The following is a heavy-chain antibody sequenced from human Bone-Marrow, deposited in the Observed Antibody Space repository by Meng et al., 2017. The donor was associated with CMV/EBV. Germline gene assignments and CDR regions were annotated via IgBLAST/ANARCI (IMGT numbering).Heavy chain of an antibody. CDR3: ARDLRLYGMDV. CDR2: IYSGGST. CDR1: GFTVSSNY. J-gene: IGHJ6*02. Sequence: GESLKISCAASGFTVSSNYMSWVRQAPGKGLEWVSVIYSGGSTYYADSVKGRFTISRDKSKNTPYLQMNSLRAEDTAVYYCARDLRLYGMDVWGQGTTVTVSS. V-gene: IGHV3-53*01.